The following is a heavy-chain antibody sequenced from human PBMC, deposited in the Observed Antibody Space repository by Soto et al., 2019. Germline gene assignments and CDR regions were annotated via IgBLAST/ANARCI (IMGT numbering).Heavy chain of an antibody. J-gene: IGHJ6*02. CDR1: GYSISSGYY. CDR2: IFHSGSA. Sequence: SETLSLTCAVSGYSISSGYYWGWIRQPPGKGLEWIGSIFHSGSAYYNPSLKSRVTISLDTSKNQFSLKLSSVTAADTAVYYCARAGYCSSTSCYRGHMDVWGQGTTVTVSS. CDR3: ARAGYCSSTSCYRGHMDV. D-gene: IGHD2-2*02. V-gene: IGHV4-38-2*01.